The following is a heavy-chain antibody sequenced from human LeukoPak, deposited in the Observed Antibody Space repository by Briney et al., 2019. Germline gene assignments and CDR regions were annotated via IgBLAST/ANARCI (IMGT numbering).Heavy chain of an antibody. V-gene: IGHV2-70*11. CDR3: ARNYYDSSGYLIRSYFDY. J-gene: IGHJ4*02. CDR1: GFLLSTSGMC. CDR2: IDWDDDK. D-gene: IGHD3-22*01. Sequence: SGPTLVNPTQTLTLTCTFSGFLLSTSGMCVSWIRQPPGKALEWLARIDWDDDKYYSTSLKTRLTISKDTSKNQVVLTMTNMDPVDTATYYCARNYYDSSGYLIRSYFDYWGQGTLVTVSS.